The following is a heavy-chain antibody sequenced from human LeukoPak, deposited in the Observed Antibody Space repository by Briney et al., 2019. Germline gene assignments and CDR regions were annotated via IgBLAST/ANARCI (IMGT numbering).Heavy chain of an antibody. CDR1: GYIFTSYW. D-gene: IGHD1-14*01. CDR3: ARQPGSGA. J-gene: IGHJ5*02. CDR2: IFPGDSDT. Sequence: GESLKISCKASGYIFTSYWIAWVRPMPGKGLQWIGIIFPGDSDTRYSPSFQGQVTISADKSISTAYLQWSSLKASDTATYYCARQPGSGAWGQGTLVTVSS. V-gene: IGHV5-51*01.